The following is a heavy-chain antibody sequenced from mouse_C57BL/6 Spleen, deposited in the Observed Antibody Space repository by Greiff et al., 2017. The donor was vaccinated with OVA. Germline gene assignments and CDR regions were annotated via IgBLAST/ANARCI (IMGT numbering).Heavy chain of an antibody. J-gene: IGHJ4*01. D-gene: IGHD1-1*01. CDR2: ISSGSSTI. CDR3: ARPFITTVVAYYYAMDY. CDR1: GFTFSDYG. Sequence: DVKLVESGGGLVKPGGSLKLSCAASGFTFSDYGMHWVRQAPEKGLEWVAYISSGSSTIYYADTVKGRFTISRDNAKNTLFLQMTSLRSEDTAMYYCARPFITTVVAYYYAMDYWGQGTSVTVSS. V-gene: IGHV5-17*01.